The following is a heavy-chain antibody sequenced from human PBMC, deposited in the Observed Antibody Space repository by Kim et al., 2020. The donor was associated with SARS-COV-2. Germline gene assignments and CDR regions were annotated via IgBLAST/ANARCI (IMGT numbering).Heavy chain of an antibody. J-gene: IGHJ4*02. V-gene: IGHV4-34*01. CDR1: GGSFSGYY. CDR2: INHSGST. CDR3: ARYSSSWYFDY. Sequence: SETLSLTCAVYGGSFSGYYWSWIRQPPGKGLEWIGEINHSGSTNYNPSLKSRVTISVDTSKNQFSLKLSSVTAADTAVYYCARYSSSWYFDYWGQGTLVTVSS. D-gene: IGHD6-13*01.